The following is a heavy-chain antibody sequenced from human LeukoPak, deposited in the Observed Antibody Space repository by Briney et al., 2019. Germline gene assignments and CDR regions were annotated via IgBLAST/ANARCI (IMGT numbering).Heavy chain of an antibody. D-gene: IGHD3-16*02. CDR3: ARDSHLPVPMITFGGVIVHDY. CDR2: ISAYNGNT. J-gene: IGHJ4*02. Sequence: ASVKASCKASGYTFTSYGISWVRQAPGQGLEWMGWISAYNGNTNYAQKLQGRVTMTTDTSTSTAYMELRSLRSDDTAVYYCARDSHLPVPMITFGGVIVHDYWGQGTLVTVSS. CDR1: GYTFTSYG. V-gene: IGHV1-18*01.